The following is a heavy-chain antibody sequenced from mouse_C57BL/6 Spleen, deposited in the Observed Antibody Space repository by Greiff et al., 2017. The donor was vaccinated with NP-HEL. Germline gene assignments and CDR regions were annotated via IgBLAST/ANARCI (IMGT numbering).Heavy chain of an antibody. CDR3: ALITTVVATDDY. CDR1: GYTFTSYW. Sequence: VQLHQSGADLAKPGASVKLSCKASGYTFTSYWMHWVKQRPGQGLEWIGYINPSSGYTKYNQKFKDKATLTADKSSSTAYMQLSSLTYEDSAVYYCALITTVVATDDYWGQGTTLTVSS. CDR2: INPSSGYT. J-gene: IGHJ2*01. D-gene: IGHD1-1*01. V-gene: IGHV1-7*01.